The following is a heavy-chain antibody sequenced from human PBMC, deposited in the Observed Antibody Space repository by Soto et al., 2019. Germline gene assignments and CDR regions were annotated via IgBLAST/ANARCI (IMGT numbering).Heavy chain of an antibody. Sequence: EVQLLESGGGLVRAASGFTFSSYAMSWVRQTQGKGLEWVSTLSGSGGTTYYADSVKGQFTISRDNSKSTLYLQMNSLRAESTAVKYFAKDHGTYYPNWIDSWGQGTLFTVSS. CDR2: LSGSGGTT. J-gene: IGHJ5*01. CDR3: AKDHGTYYPNWIDS. D-gene: IGHD3-10*01. V-gene: IGHV3-23*01. CDR1: GFTFSSYA.